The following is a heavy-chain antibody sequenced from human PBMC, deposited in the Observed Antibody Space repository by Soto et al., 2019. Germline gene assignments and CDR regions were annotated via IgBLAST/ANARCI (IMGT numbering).Heavy chain of an antibody. CDR1: GGSISSYY. V-gene: IGHV4-59*01. CDR2: IYYSGST. CDR3: ASLAALGWFDP. D-gene: IGHD6-13*01. Sequence: SETLSLTFTVSGGSISSYYWSWIRQPPGKGLEWIGYIYYSGSTNYNPSLKSRVTISLDTSKNQFSLKLSSATAADTAVYYCASLAALGWFDPWGQGTLVTVSS. J-gene: IGHJ5*02.